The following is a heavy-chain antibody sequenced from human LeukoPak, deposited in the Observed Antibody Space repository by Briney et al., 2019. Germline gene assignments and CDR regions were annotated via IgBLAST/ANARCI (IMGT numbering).Heavy chain of an antibody. Sequence: GGSLRLSCAASGFTFSHHGMNWVRQAPGKGLEWVSGVGPSGARTYYADSVKGRFTISRDNAKNTLYLQMNSLRAEDTAVYYCARAYSETYGLGYYYMDVWGKGTTVTISS. D-gene: IGHD1-26*01. J-gene: IGHJ6*03. CDR2: VGPSGART. CDR3: ARAYSETYGLGYYYMDV. CDR1: GFTFSHHG. V-gene: IGHV3-23*01.